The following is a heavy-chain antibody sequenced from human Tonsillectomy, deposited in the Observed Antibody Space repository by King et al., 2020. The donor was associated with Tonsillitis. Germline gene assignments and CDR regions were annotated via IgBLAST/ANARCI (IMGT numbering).Heavy chain of an antibody. CDR2: IYYNGST. CDR3: ARHSSSPSWTFDY. J-gene: IGHJ4*02. Sequence: QLQESGPGLVKPSETLSLTCSVSGGSINSFYWSWIRQPPGKGLEWVGYIYYNGSTNYNPSLKSRVTISVDTSKNQFPLKLTSVTAADTAVYYCARHSSSPSWTFDYWGQGTLVTVSS. CDR1: GGSINSFY. D-gene: IGHD6-6*01. V-gene: IGHV4-59*01.